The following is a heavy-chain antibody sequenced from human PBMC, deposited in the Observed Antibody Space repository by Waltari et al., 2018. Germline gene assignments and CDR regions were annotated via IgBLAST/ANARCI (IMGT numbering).Heavy chain of an antibody. D-gene: IGHD3-10*01. CDR1: GGSFRTYT. CDR3: AKGESMVQWGGGYYGLDV. V-gene: IGHV1-69*13. CDR2: ITPGFRRT. Sequence: QVQLVQSGAEVKKPGSSVKVSCKASGGSFRTYTISWVRQAPGQGLEYMGGITPGFRRTHYAEKFQGVVSITADEVTTTVYMELKTLKHEDTAIYFCAKGESMVQWGGGYYGLDVWGQGTSVAVVS. J-gene: IGHJ6*01.